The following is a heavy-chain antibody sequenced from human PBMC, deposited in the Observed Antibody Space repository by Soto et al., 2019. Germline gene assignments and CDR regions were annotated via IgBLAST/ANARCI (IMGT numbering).Heavy chain of an antibody. D-gene: IGHD3-3*01. CDR3: ARGRRRFLEWLVREKYGMDV. Sequence: SETLSLTCTVSGGSIGSGDYYWGWIRHPPGKGLEWIGYIYYSGSTYYNPSLKSRVTISVDTSKNQFSLKLSSVTAADTAVYYCARGRRRFLEWLVREKYGMDVWGQGTTVTVSS. V-gene: IGHV4-30-4*01. CDR1: GGSIGSGDYY. CDR2: IYYSGST. J-gene: IGHJ6*02.